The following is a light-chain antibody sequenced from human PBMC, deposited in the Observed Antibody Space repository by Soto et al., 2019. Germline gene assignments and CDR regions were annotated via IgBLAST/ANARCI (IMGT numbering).Light chain of an antibody. Sequence: QSALTQPPSASGSPGQSVTISCTGPRSDVRGYNFVSWYQQHPGKAPKLIIYEVSKRPSGVPDRFSGSKSGNTASLTVSGLQAEDEADYYCSSYARVFGTGTKLTVL. CDR1: RSDVRGYNF. CDR3: SSYARV. J-gene: IGLJ1*01. CDR2: EVS. V-gene: IGLV2-8*01.